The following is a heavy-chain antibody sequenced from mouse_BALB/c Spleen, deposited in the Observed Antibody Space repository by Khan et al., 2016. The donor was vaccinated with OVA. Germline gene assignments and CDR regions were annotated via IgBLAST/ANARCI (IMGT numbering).Heavy chain of an antibody. V-gene: IGHV2-9*02. J-gene: IGHJ3*01. D-gene: IGHD1-1*01. CDR1: GFSLTNYG. Sequence: VQLQASGPGLLAPSQSLSITCTVSGFSLTNYGVHWVRQPLREGLEWLGVIWAGGSTNYNSALMSRLSISKDNSKSKVFLKMNSLQTNDTAMDYCARRYYGSAWFAYGGQGTLVTVAA. CDR3: ARRYYGSAWFAY. CDR2: IWAGGST.